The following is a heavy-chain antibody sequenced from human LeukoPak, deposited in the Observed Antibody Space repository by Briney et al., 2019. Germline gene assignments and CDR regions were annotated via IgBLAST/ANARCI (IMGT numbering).Heavy chain of an antibody. V-gene: IGHV3-23*01. D-gene: IGHD4-17*01. CDR3: AQDPNGDYVGAFDS. Sequence: GSLRLSCTASAISFSSYAMTWLRQAPGKGLEWVSGIHGSGGVTYYADSVKGRFTISRDNSKKTLYLQMNSLRVDDTAVYYCAQDPNGDYVGAFDSWGQGTMVTVSS. CDR2: IHGSGGVT. J-gene: IGHJ3*02. CDR1: AISFSSYA.